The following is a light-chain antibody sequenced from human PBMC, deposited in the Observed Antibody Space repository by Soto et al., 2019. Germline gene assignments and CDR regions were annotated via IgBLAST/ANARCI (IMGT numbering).Light chain of an antibody. CDR1: QSISSY. CDR3: QKSYSTPPT. J-gene: IGKJ1*01. Sequence: DIQMTQSPSSLSASEGDRVTITCRASQSISSYLNWYQQKPGKAPKLLIYAASSLQSGVPSRFSGSGSGTDFTLTISSLQPEDFATYYCQKSYSTPPTFGQGTKVDI. V-gene: IGKV1-39*01. CDR2: AAS.